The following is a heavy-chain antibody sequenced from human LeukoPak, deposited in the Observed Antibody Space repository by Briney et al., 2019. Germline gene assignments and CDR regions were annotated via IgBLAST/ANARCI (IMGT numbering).Heavy chain of an antibody. Sequence: PGRSLRLSCAASGFTFDNYAMNWVRQVPGKGLEWISLISWNSGTIGYADSVKGRFTISRDNANNFLYLQVNSLRAEDTALYYCARAYKDRSLAGKKEFFQHWGQGTLVTVSS. V-gene: IGHV3-9*01. CDR1: GFTFDNYA. D-gene: IGHD6-19*01. CDR2: ISWNSGTI. J-gene: IGHJ1*01. CDR3: ARAYKDRSLAGKKEFFQH.